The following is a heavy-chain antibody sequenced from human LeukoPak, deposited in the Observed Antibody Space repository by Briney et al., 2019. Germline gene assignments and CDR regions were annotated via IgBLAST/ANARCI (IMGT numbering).Heavy chain of an antibody. CDR2: ISGDGGST. Sequence: PGGSLRLSCAASGFTFDDYAMHWVRQAPGKGLEWVSLISGDGGSTYYADSVKGRFTISRDNSKNSLYLQMNSLRTEDTALYYCAKGGNLQQPVVWYYFDYWGQGTLVTVSS. CDR1: GFTFDDYA. V-gene: IGHV3-43*02. J-gene: IGHJ4*02. CDR3: AKGGNLQQPVVWYYFDY. D-gene: IGHD6-13*01.